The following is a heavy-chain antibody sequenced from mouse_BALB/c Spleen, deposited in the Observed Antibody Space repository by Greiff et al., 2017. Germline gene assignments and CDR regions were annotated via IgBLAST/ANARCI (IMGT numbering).Heavy chain of an antibody. CDR3: ARALLYAMDY. Sequence: VQLHQPGAELVKPGAPVKLSCKASGYTFTSYWMNWVKQRPGRGLEWIGRIDPSDSETHYNQKFKDKATLTVDKSSSTAYIQLSSLTSEDSAVYYCARALLYAMDYWGQGTSVTVSS. J-gene: IGHJ4*01. CDR1: GYTFTSYW. CDR2: IDPSDSET. V-gene: IGHV1-69*02.